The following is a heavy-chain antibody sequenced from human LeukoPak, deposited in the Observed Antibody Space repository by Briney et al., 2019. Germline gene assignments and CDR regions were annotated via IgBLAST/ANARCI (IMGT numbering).Heavy chain of an antibody. CDR1: GFVFSNSW. V-gene: IGHV3-74*01. CDR3: SNFKSVAGSYYFDS. CDR2: ISRDGSNT. J-gene: IGHJ4*02. Sequence: GGSLILSCSVSGFVFSNSWMHWVRHAPGEGLVWDSRISRDGSNTNYADSATGRFTVSRDNAKNTLYLQMNDLRVEDTAVYYCSNFKSVAGSYYFDSWGQGTLVTVSS. D-gene: IGHD2-15*01.